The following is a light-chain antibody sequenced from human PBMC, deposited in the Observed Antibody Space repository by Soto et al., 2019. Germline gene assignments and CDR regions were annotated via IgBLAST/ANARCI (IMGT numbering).Light chain of an antibody. CDR3: HQCDDGPYT. CDR1: QSVSTN. J-gene: IGKJ2*01. Sequence: VMTQSPAIMSVSPGEIATLSCRASQSVSTNVDWYQQIPGQTPRLLIYGASTRASGIPFRFSGSGSGTEFTLTISSLQSEDFAVYCSHQCDDGPYTFGQGTKVEI. V-gene: IGKV3-15*01. CDR2: GAS.